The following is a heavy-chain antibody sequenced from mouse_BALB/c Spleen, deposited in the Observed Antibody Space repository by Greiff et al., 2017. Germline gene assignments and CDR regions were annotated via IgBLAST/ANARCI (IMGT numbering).Heavy chain of an antibody. Sequence: DVMLVESGGGLVKPGGSLKLSCAASGFTFSSYAMSWVRQSPEKRLEWVAEISSGGSYTYYPDTVTGRFTISRDNAKNTLYLEMSSLRSEDTAMYYCARDQRDHYYAMDYGGQGTSVTVSA. V-gene: IGHV5-9-4*01. CDR2: ISSGGSYT. CDR3: ARDQRDHYYAMDY. J-gene: IGHJ4*01. CDR1: GFTFSSYA.